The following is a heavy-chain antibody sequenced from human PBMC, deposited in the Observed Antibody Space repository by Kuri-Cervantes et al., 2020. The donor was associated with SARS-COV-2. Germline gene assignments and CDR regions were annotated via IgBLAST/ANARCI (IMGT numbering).Heavy chain of an antibody. CDR1: GFAFDDYA. V-gene: IGHV3-9*03. D-gene: IGHD6-13*01. J-gene: IGHJ3*02. Sequence: SLKISCAASGFAFDDYAMHWVRQAPGKGLEWVSGISWNSGSIGYADSVKGRFTISRDNAKSSLYLQMNSLRAEDMALYYCAKGIAAAGVGAFDIWGQGTMVTVSS. CDR3: AKGIAAAGVGAFDI. CDR2: ISWNSGSI.